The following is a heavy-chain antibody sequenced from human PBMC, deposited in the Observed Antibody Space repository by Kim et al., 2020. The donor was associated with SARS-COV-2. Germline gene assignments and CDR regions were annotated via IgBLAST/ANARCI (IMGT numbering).Heavy chain of an antibody. CDR1: GGSISSYY. V-gene: IGHV4-59*12. J-gene: IGHJ4*02. CDR3: ARTNYGDYFDY. CDR2: MYYSGST. Sequence: SETLSLTCTVSGGSISSYYWSWIRQPPGKGLEWIGYMYYSGSTKYNPSLKSRVTISVDTSKNQFSLKLSSVTAADTAVYYCARTNYGDYFDYWGQGTLVT. D-gene: IGHD4-17*01.